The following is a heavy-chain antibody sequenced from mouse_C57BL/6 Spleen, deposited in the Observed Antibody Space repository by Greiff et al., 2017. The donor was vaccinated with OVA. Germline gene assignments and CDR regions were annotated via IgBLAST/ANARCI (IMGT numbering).Heavy chain of an antibody. CDR2: ISYDGSN. D-gene: IGHD1-1*01. Sequence: VQLVESGPGLVKPSQSLSLTCSVTGYSITSGYYWNWIRQFPGNKLEWMGYISYDGSNNYNPSLKNRISITRDTSKNQFFLKLNSVTTEDTATYYCARGTTEWYFDVWGTGTTVTVSS. J-gene: IGHJ1*03. CDR1: GYSITSGYY. V-gene: IGHV3-6*01. CDR3: ARGTTEWYFDV.